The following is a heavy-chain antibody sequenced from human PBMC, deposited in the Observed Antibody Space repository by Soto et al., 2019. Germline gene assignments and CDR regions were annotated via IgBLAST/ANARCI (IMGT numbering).Heavy chain of an antibody. CDR3: ARGDLRFLEWLSSPRYYFDY. CDR2: INHSGST. V-gene: IGHV4-34*01. Sequence: SETLSLTCAVYGGSFSGYYWSWIRQPPGKGLEWIGEINHSGSTNYNPSLKSRVTISVDTSKNQFSLKLSSVTAADTAVYYCARGDLRFLEWLSSPRYYFDYWGQGTLVTVSS. J-gene: IGHJ4*02. D-gene: IGHD3-3*01. CDR1: GGSFSGYY.